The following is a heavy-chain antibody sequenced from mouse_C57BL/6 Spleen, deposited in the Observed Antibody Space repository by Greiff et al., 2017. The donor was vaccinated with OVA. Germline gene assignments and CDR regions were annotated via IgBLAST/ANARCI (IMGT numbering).Heavy chain of an antibody. CDR2: INPNNGGT. CDR1: AYTFTDYY. V-gene: IGHV1-26*01. Sequence: EVQLQQSGPELVKPGASVKISCKASAYTFTDYYMNWVKQSHGKSLEWIGDINPNNGGTSYNQKFKGKATLTVDKSSSTAYMELRSLTSEDSAVYYCARRYYYGSSLDYWGQGTTLTVSS. D-gene: IGHD1-1*01. CDR3: ARRYYYGSSLDY. J-gene: IGHJ2*01.